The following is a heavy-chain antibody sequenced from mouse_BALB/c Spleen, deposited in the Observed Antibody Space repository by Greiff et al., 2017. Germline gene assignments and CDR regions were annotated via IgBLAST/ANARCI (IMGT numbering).Heavy chain of an antibody. D-gene: IGHD2-1*01. CDR1: GFTFSSYT. CDR2: ISSGGSYT. Sequence: EVQGVESGGGLVKPGGSLKLSCAASGFTFSSYTMSWVRQTPEKRLEWVATISSGGSYTYYPDSVKGRFTISRDNAKNNLYLQMSSLRSEDTALYYCARWPYGNYVAWFAYWGQGTLVTVSA. J-gene: IGHJ3*01. V-gene: IGHV5-9-3*01. CDR3: ARWPYGNYVAWFAY.